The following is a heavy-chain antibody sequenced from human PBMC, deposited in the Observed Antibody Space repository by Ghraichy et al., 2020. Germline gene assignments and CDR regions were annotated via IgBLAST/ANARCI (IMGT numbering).Heavy chain of an antibody. J-gene: IGHJ4*02. CDR3: ARDVGWSAFDY. D-gene: IGHD1-26*01. Sequence: AGSLRLSCPASGFTLSTHSMKWVRQAPEEGLEWVSSIKSSSRYIYYADSVKGRFTVSRDNAKNSLYLQMNSLRAEDTAMYYCARDVGWSAFDYWVQGTLVTVSS. V-gene: IGHV3-21*04. CDR2: IKSSSRYI. CDR1: GFTLSTHS.